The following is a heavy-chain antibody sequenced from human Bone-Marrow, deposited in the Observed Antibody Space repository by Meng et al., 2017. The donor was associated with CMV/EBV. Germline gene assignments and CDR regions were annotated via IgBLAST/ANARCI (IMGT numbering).Heavy chain of an antibody. CDR2: ISAYNGNT. Sequence: ASVKVSCKASGYTFTSYGISWVRQAPGQGLEWMGWISAYNGNTNYAQKLQGRVTMTTDTSTSTAYMELRSLRSDDTAVYYCARVHSSGWNPNWFDPWGQGTLVTVPQ. CDR3: ARVHSSGWNPNWFDP. D-gene: IGHD6-19*01. CDR1: GYTFTSYG. V-gene: IGHV1-18*01. J-gene: IGHJ5*02.